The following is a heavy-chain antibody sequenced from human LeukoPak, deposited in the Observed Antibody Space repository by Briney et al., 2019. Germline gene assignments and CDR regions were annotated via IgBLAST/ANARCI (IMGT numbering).Heavy chain of an antibody. CDR1: GFTFSHYG. D-gene: IGHD3-10*01. J-gene: IGHJ4*02. CDR2: IRYDGTNQ. V-gene: IGHV3-30*02. CDR3: ARDRRVRGVIITLGLDY. Sequence: GGSLRLSCAASGFTFSHYGIHWVRQAPGKGLEWVAFIRYDGTNQYYADSVKGRFTISRDNSKNTLYLQMNSLRAEDTAVYYCARDRRVRGVIITLGLDYWGQGTLVTVSS.